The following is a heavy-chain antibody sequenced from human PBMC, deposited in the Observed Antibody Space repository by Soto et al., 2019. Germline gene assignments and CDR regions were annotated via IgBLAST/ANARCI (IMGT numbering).Heavy chain of an antibody. CDR3: ARSLDSSGYWINYFDP. V-gene: IGHV1-69*01. CDR2: IIPIFGTA. D-gene: IGHD3-22*01. J-gene: IGHJ5*02. Sequence: QVQLVQSGAEVKKPGSSVKVSCKASGGTFSTYTITWVRQAPGQGLQWMGGIIPIFGTANYPQKFQGRVTITADESTSTAYMELSSLRSEVTAIYYCARSLDSSGYWINYFDPWGQGTLVTVSS. CDR1: GGTFSTYT.